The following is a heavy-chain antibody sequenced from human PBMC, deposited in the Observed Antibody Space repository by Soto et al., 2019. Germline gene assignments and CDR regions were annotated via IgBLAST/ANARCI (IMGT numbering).Heavy chain of an antibody. CDR3: AKDQETPTTYCYLDH. J-gene: IGHJ4*02. D-gene: IGHD3-16*02. CDR1: GFTFSSYT. Sequence: GGSLRLSCAASGFTFSSYTMHWVRQAPGKGLEWVTFLSYDETEKYYADSVKGRFTVSRDISKNTLYLQMNSLRPEDTAVYYCAKDQETPTTYCYLDHWGQGT. V-gene: IGHV3-30*18. CDR2: LSYDETEK.